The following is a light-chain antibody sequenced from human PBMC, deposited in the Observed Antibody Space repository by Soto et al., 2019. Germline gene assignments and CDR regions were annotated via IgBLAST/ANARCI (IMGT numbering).Light chain of an antibody. Sequence: QAVVTQEPSLPVSPGGTVTLPCGSSTGAVTSGHYPYWFQQKPGQAPRTLIYDTSNKHSWTPARFSGSLLGGKAALTLSGAQPEDEAEYYCLLSYSGALYVFGTGTKGNVL. V-gene: IGLV7-46*01. CDR1: TGAVTSGHY. CDR3: LLSYSGALYV. CDR2: DTS. J-gene: IGLJ1*01.